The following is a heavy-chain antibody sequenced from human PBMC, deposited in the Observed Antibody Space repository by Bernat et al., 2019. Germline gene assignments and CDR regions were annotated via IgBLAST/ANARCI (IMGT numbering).Heavy chain of an antibody. J-gene: IGHJ4*02. D-gene: IGHD6-25*01. V-gene: IGHV3-74*01. CDR1: GFTFSSYW. Sequence: VQLVESGGGLVQPGGSLRLSCTASGFTFSSYWMHWVRQAPGKGLVWVSRTDSSGSSTPYADSVKGRFTISRDNAKNTLYLQMNSLRAEDTAVYYCAREAAATSMWYLDYWGQGTLVTVPS. CDR2: TDSSGSST. CDR3: AREAAATSMWYLDY.